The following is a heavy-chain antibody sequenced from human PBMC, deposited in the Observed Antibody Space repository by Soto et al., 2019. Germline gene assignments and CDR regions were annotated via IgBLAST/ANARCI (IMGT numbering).Heavy chain of an antibody. CDR3: AKEGRIAAAGVFDY. D-gene: IGHD6-13*01. CDR2: ISWNSGSI. J-gene: IGHJ4*02. Sequence: PGGSLRLSCAASGFTFDDYAMHWVRQAPGKGLEWVSGISWNSGSIGYADSVKGRFTISRDNAKNSLYLQMNSLRAEDTALYYCAKEGRIAAAGVFDYWGQGNLVTVSS. CDR1: GFTFDDYA. V-gene: IGHV3-9*01.